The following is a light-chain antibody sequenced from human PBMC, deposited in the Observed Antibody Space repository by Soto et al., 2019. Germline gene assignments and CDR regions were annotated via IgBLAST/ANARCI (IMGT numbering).Light chain of an antibody. V-gene: IGKV3-20*01. CDR2: GAS. CDR1: QSISSSY. J-gene: IGKJ1*01. CDR3: QQFGSSPRT. Sequence: EIVLAKSPGTVSLTQGKRATISCRVCQSISSSYLAWYQQKPGQAPRLLMYGASRRPTGIPDRFSGSGSGTDFTLTISILEPEDFAVYYCQQFGSSPRTFCQGTNVDIK.